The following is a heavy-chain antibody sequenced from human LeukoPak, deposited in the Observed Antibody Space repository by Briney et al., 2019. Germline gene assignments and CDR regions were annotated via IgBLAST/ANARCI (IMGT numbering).Heavy chain of an antibody. CDR3: ARECSRTTCQGPVLDF. CDR1: GYTCTSLY. D-gene: IGHD4-11*01. CDR2: IHPSGGNS. Sequence: ASVKISCTSSGYTCTSLYVHWVRPAPGQGLEWMGIIHPSGGNSRNTQNFQGRVTMTRDTSTSTVYLELSSLRSEDTAVYYCARECSRTTCQGPVLDFWGQGTLVTVSS. V-gene: IGHV1-46*01. J-gene: IGHJ4*02.